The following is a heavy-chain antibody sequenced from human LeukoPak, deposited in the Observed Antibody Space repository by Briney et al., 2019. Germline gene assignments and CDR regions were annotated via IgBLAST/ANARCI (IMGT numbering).Heavy chain of an antibody. V-gene: IGHV1-3*01. CDR1: GYTFTSYA. J-gene: IGHJ6*02. D-gene: IGHD6-19*01. Sequence: GASVKVSCKASGYTFTSYAMHWVRQAPGQRLEWMGWINAGNGNTKYSQKFQGRVTITRDTSASTAYMELSSLRSEDTAVYYCARTHGDIGWLVGYYYYGMDVWGQGTTVTVSS. CDR3: ARTHGDIGWLVGYYYYGMDV. CDR2: INAGNGNT.